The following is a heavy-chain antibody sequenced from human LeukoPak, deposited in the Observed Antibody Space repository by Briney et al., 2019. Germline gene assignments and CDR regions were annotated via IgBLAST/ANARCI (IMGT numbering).Heavy chain of an antibody. Sequence: GGSLRLSCAASGFTFSSHWMHWVRQAPGKGLEWVSYISSSSSTIYYADSVKGRFTISRDNAKNSLYLQMNSLRAEDTAVYYCARDSPHYCSSTSCYTGGVDYWGQGTLVTVSS. V-gene: IGHV3-48*01. J-gene: IGHJ4*02. CDR1: GFTFSSHW. CDR3: ARDSPHYCSSTSCYTGGVDY. CDR2: ISSSSSTI. D-gene: IGHD2-2*02.